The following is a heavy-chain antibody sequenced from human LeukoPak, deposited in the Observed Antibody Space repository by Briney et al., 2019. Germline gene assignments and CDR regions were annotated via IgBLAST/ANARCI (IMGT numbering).Heavy chain of an antibody. CDR3: ARGTPGGGFDY. D-gene: IGHD3-10*01. Sequence: SETLSLTCTVSGGSVSSSIDYWGWICQPPGEGLEWIGTIYFSESTYYNRSLKSRLTISVDRSKDQFSLRLNSVTAADTAVYYCARGTPGGGFDYWGQGTLVAVSS. V-gene: IGHV4-39*07. CDR1: GGSVSSSIDY. CDR2: IYFSEST. J-gene: IGHJ4*02.